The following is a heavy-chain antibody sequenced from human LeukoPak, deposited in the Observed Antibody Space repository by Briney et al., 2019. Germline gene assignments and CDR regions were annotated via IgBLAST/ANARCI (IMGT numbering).Heavy chain of an antibody. Sequence: ASVKVSCKASGYTFTGFYIHWVRQAPGQGLEWMGRINPNSGGTNYAQKFQGRVTMTRDTSITTAYMELSRKRSDDTAVYYCATFIPRPNEYGDYLYYYYGMDVWGQGTTVTVSS. CDR2: INPNSGGT. D-gene: IGHD4-17*01. J-gene: IGHJ6*02. CDR3: ATFIPRPNEYGDYLYYYYGMDV. V-gene: IGHV1-2*02. CDR1: GYTFTGFY.